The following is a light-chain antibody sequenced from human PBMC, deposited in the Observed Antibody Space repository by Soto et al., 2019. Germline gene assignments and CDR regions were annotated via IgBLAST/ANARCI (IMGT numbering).Light chain of an antibody. J-gene: IGKJ5*01. Sequence: EIVMTQSPATLSVSPGERATLSCRASQSVPRTYLAWYQQKPGQAPRLLIYGASSRATGIPDRFSGSGSGTDFTLTISRLEPEDFAVYFCQQYGNSPRTFGQGTRLEIK. CDR1: QSVPRTY. CDR2: GAS. V-gene: IGKV3-20*01. CDR3: QQYGNSPRT.